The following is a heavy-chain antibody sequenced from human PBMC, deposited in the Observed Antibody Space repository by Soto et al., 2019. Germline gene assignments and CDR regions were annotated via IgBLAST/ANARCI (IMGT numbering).Heavy chain of an antibody. V-gene: IGHV1-2*04. Sequence: GASVKVSCKASGYTFTGYYMHWVRQAPGQGLEWMGWINPNSGGTNYAQKLQGWVTMTRDTSISTAYMELSRLRSDDTSVYYCASDKGLYYDILTGSAPYDAFDIWGQGTMVTVSS. CDR1: GYTFTGYY. CDR3: ASDKGLYYDILTGSAPYDAFDI. CDR2: INPNSGGT. D-gene: IGHD3-9*01. J-gene: IGHJ3*02.